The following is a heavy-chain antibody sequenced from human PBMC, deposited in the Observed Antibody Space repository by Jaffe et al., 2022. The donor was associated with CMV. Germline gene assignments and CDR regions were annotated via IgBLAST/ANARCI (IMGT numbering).Heavy chain of an antibody. D-gene: IGHD6-13*01. J-gene: IGHJ4*02. CDR3: AREAPTAGTLSYFDY. CDR2: IYYSGST. V-gene: IGHV4-59*01. Sequence: QVQLQESGPGLVKPSETLSLTCTVSGGSISSYYWSWIRQPPGKGLEWIGYIYYSGSTNYNPSLKSRVTISVDTSKNQFSLKLSSVTAADTAVYYCAREAPTAGTLSYFDYWGQGTLVTVSS. CDR1: GGSISSYY.